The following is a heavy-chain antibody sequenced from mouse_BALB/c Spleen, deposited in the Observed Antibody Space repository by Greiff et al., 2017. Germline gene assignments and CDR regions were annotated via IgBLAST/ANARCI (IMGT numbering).Heavy chain of an antibody. V-gene: IGHV1-77*01. Sequence: QVQLQQSGPELVKPGASVKMSCKASGYTLTDYVISWVKQRTGQGLEWIGEIYPGSGSTYYNEKFKGKATLTADKSSNTAYMQLSSLTSEDSAVYFCARRGNWDEGYYFDYWGQGTTLTVSS. CDR1: GYTLTDYV. CDR3: ARRGNWDEGYYFDY. J-gene: IGHJ2*01. D-gene: IGHD4-1*01. CDR2: IYPGSGST.